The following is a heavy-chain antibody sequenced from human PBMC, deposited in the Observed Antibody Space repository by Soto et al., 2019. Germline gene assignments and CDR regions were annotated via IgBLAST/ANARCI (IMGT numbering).Heavy chain of an antibody. CDR1: GGSFTSNNW. D-gene: IGHD1-7*01. Sequence: QVQLQESGPGLVKPSGTLSLTCAVSGGSFTSNNWWTWVRQPPGQGLEWIGEIYRTGSTNYNPSLKSPVTISLDKSEIQFSLKVTSLTAADTAVYYCASRDPGTSVDYWGQGTLVTVSS. CDR3: ASRDPGTSVDY. CDR2: IYRTGST. V-gene: IGHV4-4*02. J-gene: IGHJ4*02.